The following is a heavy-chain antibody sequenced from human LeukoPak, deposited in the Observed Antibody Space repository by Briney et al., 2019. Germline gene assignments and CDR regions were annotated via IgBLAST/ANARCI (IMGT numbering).Heavy chain of an antibody. CDR3: VGMAEAAVVTPWAHFDY. D-gene: IGHD2-21*02. V-gene: IGHV3-48*02. CDR1: GFGFSDYS. CDR2: ISSRSSTSSPTNTI. J-gene: IGHJ4*02. Sequence: PGGSLRLSCEASGFGFSDYSMNWVRQTPGKGLEWISYISSRSSTSSPTNTIYYADSVKGRFTISGDNAKNSLYLQMNSLRDEDMAVYYCVGMAEAAVVTPWAHFDYWGQGTLVTVSS.